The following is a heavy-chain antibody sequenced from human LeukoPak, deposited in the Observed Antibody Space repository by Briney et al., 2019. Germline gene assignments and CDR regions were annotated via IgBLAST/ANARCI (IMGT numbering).Heavy chain of an antibody. V-gene: IGHV3-30*18. Sequence: PGRSLRLSCAASGFTFSSYGTHWVRQAPGKGLEWVAVISYDGSNKYYADSVKGRFTISRDNAKNSLYLQMNSLRAEDTALYYCAKETYYYDSSGYHSGAFDIWGQGTMVTVSS. CDR1: GFTFSSYG. CDR3: AKETYYYDSSGYHSGAFDI. CDR2: ISYDGSNK. J-gene: IGHJ3*02. D-gene: IGHD3-22*01.